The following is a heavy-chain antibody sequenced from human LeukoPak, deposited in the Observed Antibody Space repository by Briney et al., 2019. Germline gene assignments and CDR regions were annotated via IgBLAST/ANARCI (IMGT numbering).Heavy chain of an antibody. D-gene: IGHD2-2*01. CDR3: ALVAHGAFDI. V-gene: IGHV3-33*01. CDR1: GITFSSYG. J-gene: IGHJ3*02. Sequence: PGRSLRLSCAASGITFSSYGMQWVRQAPGKGLEWVAVIWYDGSNKYYADSVKGRFTISRDNSKNTLYLQMNSLRAEDTAVYYCALVAHGAFDIWGQGTMVTVSS. CDR2: IWYDGSNK.